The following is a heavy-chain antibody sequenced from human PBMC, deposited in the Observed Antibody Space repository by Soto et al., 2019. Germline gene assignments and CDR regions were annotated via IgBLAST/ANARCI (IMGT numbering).Heavy chain of an antibody. Sequence: QVHLVQSGAEVKKPGASVKVSCKASGYTFTSYGITWVRQAPGQGLEWMGWISAHNGNTDYAQKLQGRVIVTRDTSTSTAYMELRSLISDDAAVYYCARGRYGDYCGQGDLVTVSS. J-gene: IGHJ4*02. D-gene: IGHD1-1*01. CDR2: ISAHNGNT. CDR3: ARGRYGDY. CDR1: GYTFTSYG. V-gene: IGHV1-18*01.